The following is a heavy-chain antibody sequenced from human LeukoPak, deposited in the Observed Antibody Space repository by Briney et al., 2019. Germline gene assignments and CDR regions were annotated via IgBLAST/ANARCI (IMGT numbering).Heavy chain of an antibody. Sequence: SETLSLTCTVSGGSISSYYWSWLRQPAGKGLEWIGRIYTSGSTNSNPSLKSRVTMSVDTSKNQFSLKLSSVTAADTAVYYCARVGPSGNYFDYWGQGTLVTVSS. J-gene: IGHJ4*02. V-gene: IGHV4-4*07. CDR2: IYTSGST. D-gene: IGHD1-26*01. CDR3: ARVGPSGNYFDY. CDR1: GGSISSYY.